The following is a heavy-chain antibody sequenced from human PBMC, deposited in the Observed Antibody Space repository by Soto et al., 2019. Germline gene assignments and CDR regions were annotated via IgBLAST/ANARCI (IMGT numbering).Heavy chain of an antibody. CDR3: TRRHCSGGGCYSDFDY. CDR1: GFTLSAFD. Sequence: VQLVESGGGLVQPGGSLKVSCAASGFTLSAFDIHWVRQASGEGLEWVGRIKTKVESYATELAASVKGRFTISRDDPKKTAYLEMNRLKTEDTAVYYCTRRHCSGGGCYSDFDYWGQGTLVTVSS. CDR2: IKTKVESYAT. D-gene: IGHD2-15*01. J-gene: IGHJ4*02. V-gene: IGHV3-73*01.